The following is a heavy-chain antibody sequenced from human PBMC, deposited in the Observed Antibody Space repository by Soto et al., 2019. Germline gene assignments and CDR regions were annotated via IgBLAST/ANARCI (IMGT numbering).Heavy chain of an antibody. Sequence: QVQLQESGPGLVKSSQTLSLTCTVSGGSISSDGNYWSWIRQHPRKGLEWIGYIYYSGSTNYNPSLKSRVTISVDTSKNQFSLKLNSVTAADTAVYYCARARMVRGIIYYYGMDVWGQGTTVNVSS. CDR1: GGSISSDGNY. CDR3: ARARMVRGIIYYYGMDV. V-gene: IGHV4-31*03. CDR2: IYYSGST. D-gene: IGHD3-10*01. J-gene: IGHJ6*02.